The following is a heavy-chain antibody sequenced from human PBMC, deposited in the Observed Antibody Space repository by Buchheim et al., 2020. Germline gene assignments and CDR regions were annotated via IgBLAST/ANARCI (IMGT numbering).Heavy chain of an antibody. V-gene: IGHV3-48*01. J-gene: IGHJ4*02. Sequence: EVQLVESGGGLVQPGGSLRLSCAASGFTFSSYSMNWVRQAPGKGLEWVSYISSSSTIYYADSVKGRFTISRDNAKNSLYLQMNSLRAEDTAVYYCARVRIVGATGPDYWGQGTL. CDR1: GFTFSSYS. D-gene: IGHD1-26*01. CDR2: ISSSSTI. CDR3: ARVRIVGATGPDY.